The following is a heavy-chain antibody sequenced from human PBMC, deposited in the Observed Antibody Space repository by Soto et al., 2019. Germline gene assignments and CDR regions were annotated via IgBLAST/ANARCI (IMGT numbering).Heavy chain of an antibody. D-gene: IGHD2-15*01. CDR2: IIPISDTA. CDR1: GGTFKNFA. Sequence: QVQLVQSGGEVRKPGSSVKLSCKASGGTFKNFALSWVRQAPGQGLEWMGVIIPISDTANLAQKFQGRGTITANESTSTAYVELSRLRYEDTDAYYCASAGPFTLVSGIATVAYWRQGTQLTVS. CDR3: ASAGPFTLVSGIATVAY. V-gene: IGHV1-69*01. J-gene: IGHJ4*02.